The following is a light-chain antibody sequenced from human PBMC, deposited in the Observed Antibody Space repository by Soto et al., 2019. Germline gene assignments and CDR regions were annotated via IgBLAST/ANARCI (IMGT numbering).Light chain of an antibody. CDR2: KAS. CDR1: QSISSW. CDR3: QQYDNDSWT. J-gene: IGKJ1*01. Sequence: DIPMTQSPSTLSASVGDRVIITCRASQSISSWLAWYQQKPGKAPNLLIYKASTLKSGVPSRFSGSESGTEVTLTISSLQPDDFATYYCQQYDNDSWTFGQGTKVEIK. V-gene: IGKV1-5*03.